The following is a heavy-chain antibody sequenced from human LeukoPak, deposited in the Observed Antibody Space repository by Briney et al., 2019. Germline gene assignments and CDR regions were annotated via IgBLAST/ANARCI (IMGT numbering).Heavy chain of an antibody. Sequence: PGGSLRLSCAASGFTFSSYEMNWVRQAPGKGLEWVSYISSSGSTIYYADSVKGRFTISRDNAKNSLYLQMNSLSAEDKAVYFCAKRGIVIRAVIIVGFHKEAYYFDYWGQGALVTVSS. V-gene: IGHV3-48*03. J-gene: IGHJ4*02. CDR1: GFTFSSYE. D-gene: IGHD3-10*01. CDR3: AKRGIVIRAVIIVGFHKEAYYFDY. CDR2: ISSSGSTI.